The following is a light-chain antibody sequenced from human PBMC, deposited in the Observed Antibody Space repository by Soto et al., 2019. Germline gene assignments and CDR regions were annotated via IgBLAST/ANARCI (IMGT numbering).Light chain of an antibody. CDR3: QQFRNWPWT. CDR2: AGS. V-gene: IGKV3D-15*01. Sequence: EIVLTQSPGTLSVSPGDRVTLSCRASQSISINLAWYQHKPGQAPRLLIHAGSTRATGIPARISGSGSGTEFTLTISILQSEDFAVYYCQQFRNWPWTFGQGTKVDIK. J-gene: IGKJ1*01. CDR1: QSISIN.